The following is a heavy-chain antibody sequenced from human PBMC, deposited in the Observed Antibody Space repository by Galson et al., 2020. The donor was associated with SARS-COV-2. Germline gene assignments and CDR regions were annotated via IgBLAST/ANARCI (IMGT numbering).Heavy chain of an antibody. J-gene: IGHJ2*01. D-gene: IGHD6-19*01. V-gene: IGHV4-39*01. CDR1: GGSISSSSYY. CDR3: ARRRGREGGWYSWYFDL. Sequence: SETLYLTCTVSGGSISSSSYYWGWIRQPPGQGLEWIGSIYYSGSTYYNPSLKSRVTISVDTSKNQFSLKLSSVTAADTAVYYCARRRGREGGWYSWYFDLWGRGTLVTVSS. CDR2: IYYSGST.